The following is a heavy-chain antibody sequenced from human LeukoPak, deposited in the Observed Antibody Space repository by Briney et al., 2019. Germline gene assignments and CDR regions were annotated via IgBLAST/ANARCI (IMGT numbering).Heavy chain of an antibody. CDR3: ARGDPDY. CDR1: GGSFRGYY. CDR2: INHSGST. V-gene: IGHV4-34*01. Sequence: SETLSLTCAVYGGSFRGYYWSWIRQPPGKGLEWIGEINHSGSTNYNPSLKSRVTISVDTSKNQFSLKLSSVTAADTAVYYCARGDPDYWGQGTLVTVSS. J-gene: IGHJ4*02.